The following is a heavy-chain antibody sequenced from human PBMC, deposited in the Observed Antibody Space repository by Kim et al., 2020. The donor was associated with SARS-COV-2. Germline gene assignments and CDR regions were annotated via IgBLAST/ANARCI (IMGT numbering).Heavy chain of an antibody. CDR3: ARGRIGGRDSSSWYFDY. Sequence: GGSLRLSCAASGFTFSSYWMSWVRQAPGKGLEWVANIKQDGSEKYYVDSVKGRFTISRDNAKNSLYLQMNSLRAEDTAVYYCARGRIGGRDSSSWYFDYWGQGTLVTVSS. CDR1: GFTFSSYW. V-gene: IGHV3-7*01. CDR2: IKQDGSEK. D-gene: IGHD6-13*01. J-gene: IGHJ4*02.